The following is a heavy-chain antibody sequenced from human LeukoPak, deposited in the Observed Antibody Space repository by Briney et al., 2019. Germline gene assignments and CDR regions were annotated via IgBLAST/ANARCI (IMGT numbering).Heavy chain of an antibody. Sequence: SETLSLTCTVSGASFNSDDQYWNWIRQSPGKGLEWIGSIHPSGMLYNNPSLESRVTMSRDTSKNQFSLNLNSVTAADTAVYFCSRGLDSRKFGYWGQGILVTVSS. CDR2: IHPSGML. J-gene: IGHJ4*02. CDR1: GASFNSDDQY. V-gene: IGHV4-31*03. D-gene: IGHD3-22*01. CDR3: SRGLDSRKFGY.